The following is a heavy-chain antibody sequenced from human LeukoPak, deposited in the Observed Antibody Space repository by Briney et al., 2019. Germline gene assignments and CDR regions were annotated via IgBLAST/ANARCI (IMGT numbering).Heavy chain of an antibody. CDR2: IYYSGST. D-gene: IGHD5-12*01. CDR1: GGSISSYY. V-gene: IGHV4-59*01. CDR3: ARDFSGYDTNWFDP. J-gene: IGHJ5*02. Sequence: TETLSLTCTVSGGSISSYYWSWIRQPPGKGLEWIGYIYYSGSTNYNPSLKGRVTISVDTSKNQFSLKLSSVTAADTAVYYCARDFSGYDTNWFDPWGQGTLVTVSS.